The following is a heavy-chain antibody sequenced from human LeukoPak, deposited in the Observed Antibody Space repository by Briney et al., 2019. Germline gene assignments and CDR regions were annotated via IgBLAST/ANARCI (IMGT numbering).Heavy chain of an antibody. CDR3: ARGSICSSTSCYRLSPKYYFDY. V-gene: IGHV4-34*01. Sequence: SETLSLTCAVYGESFSGYYWTCIRQPPGKGLEWIGEINHSGSTNYNPSLKSRVTISVDTSKNQFSLKLSSVTAADTAVYYCARGSICSSTSCYRLSPKYYFDYWGQGTLVTVSS. CDR1: GESFSGYY. CDR2: INHSGST. D-gene: IGHD2-2*01. J-gene: IGHJ4*02.